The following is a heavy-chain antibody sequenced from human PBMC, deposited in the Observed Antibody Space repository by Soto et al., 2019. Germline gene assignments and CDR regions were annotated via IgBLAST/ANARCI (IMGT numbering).Heavy chain of an antibody. V-gene: IGHV4-34*01. D-gene: IGHD3-22*01. CDR1: GGSFSAYY. J-gene: IGHJ4*02. CDR2: INHSGGT. Sequence: SETLSLTCAVYGGSFSAYYWSWIRQPPGKGLEWIGEINHSGGTSYNPSLKSRVTISVHTSKSQFSLKLTSVTAADRAVYYCARGSEDKGDSSGFYAYWGQGTAVTVSS. CDR3: ARGSEDKGDSSGFYAY.